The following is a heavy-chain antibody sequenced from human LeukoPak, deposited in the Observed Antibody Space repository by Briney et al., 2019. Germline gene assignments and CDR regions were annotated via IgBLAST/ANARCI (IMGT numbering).Heavy chain of an antibody. Sequence: QPGGSLRLSCAGSGFTLSSYGMHWVRQAPGKGLEWVAVTSYDGTNKYYADSVKGRFTVSRDNSKNTLYLQMNSLRAEDTAVYYCAKKPQAFTNYFRGSGFFEYWGQGTLVTVSS. CDR3: AKKPQAFTNYFRGSGFFEY. V-gene: IGHV3-30*18. CDR2: TSYDGTNK. J-gene: IGHJ4*02. CDR1: GFTLSSYG. D-gene: IGHD2/OR15-2a*01.